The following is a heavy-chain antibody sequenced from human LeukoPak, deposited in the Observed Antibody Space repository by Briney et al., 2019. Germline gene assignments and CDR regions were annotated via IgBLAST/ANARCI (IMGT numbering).Heavy chain of an antibody. CDR1: GFTFSSYG. J-gene: IGHJ4*02. V-gene: IGHV3-33*01. CDR2: IWYDGSNK. Sequence: GGSLRLSCAASGFTFSSYGMHWVRQAPGKGLEGVAVIWYDGSNKYYADSVKGRFTISRDNSKNTLYLQTNSLRAEDTAVYYCARDAVYSSSWQYYWGQGTLVTVSS. CDR3: ARDAVYSSSWQYY. D-gene: IGHD6-13*01.